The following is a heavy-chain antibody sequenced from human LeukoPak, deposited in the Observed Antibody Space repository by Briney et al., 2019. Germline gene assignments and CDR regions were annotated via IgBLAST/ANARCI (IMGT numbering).Heavy chain of an antibody. CDR3: ARMGLYDSSGYFDY. CDR2: IDWDDDK. Sequence: SGPTLVNPTQTLTLTCTFSGFSLSTSGMCVSWIRQPPGKALEWLPRIDWDDDKYYSTSLKTRLTISKDTSKNQVVLTMTNMDPVDTATYYCARMGLYDSSGYFDYWGQGTLVTVSS. D-gene: IGHD3-22*01. V-gene: IGHV2-70*11. CDR1: GFSLSTSGMC. J-gene: IGHJ4*02.